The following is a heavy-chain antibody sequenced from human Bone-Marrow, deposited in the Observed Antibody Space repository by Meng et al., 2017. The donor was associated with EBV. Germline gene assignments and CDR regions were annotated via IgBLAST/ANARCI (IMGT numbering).Heavy chain of an antibody. J-gene: IGHJ4*02. CDR3: ARLDYFDY. CDR1: GYTFTSYA. Sequence: VQLWQSGAEVKKPGASVKVSCKPSGYTFTSYAMHWVRQAPGQRLEWMGWINPGNGNTKYSQKFQGRVTITRDTSASTAYMELSSLRSEDTAVYYCARLDYFDYWGQGTLVTVSS. CDR2: INPGNGNT. V-gene: IGHV1-3*01.